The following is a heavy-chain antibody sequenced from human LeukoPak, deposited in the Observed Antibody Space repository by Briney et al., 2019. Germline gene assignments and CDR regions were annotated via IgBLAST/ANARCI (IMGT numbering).Heavy chain of an antibody. CDR3: AREDFYDRLVDY. CDR1: GATFISYA. J-gene: IGHJ4*02. Sequence: ASVKVSCKASGATFISYAISWVRQAPGQGLEWMGWINPNTGGTNSAQNFQGRVTMTRDTSISTAYMELSRLRSDDTAVYYCAREDFYDRLVDYWGQGTLVTVSS. CDR2: INPNTGGT. V-gene: IGHV1-2*02. D-gene: IGHD3-22*01.